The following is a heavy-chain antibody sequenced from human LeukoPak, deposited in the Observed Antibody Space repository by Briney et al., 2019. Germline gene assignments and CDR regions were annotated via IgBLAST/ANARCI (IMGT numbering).Heavy chain of an antibody. V-gene: IGHV4-30-4*08. CDR3: ARVTYGELADY. J-gene: IGHJ4*02. CDR2: IYYSGST. Sequence: SETLSLTCTVSGGSISSSSYYWGWIRQPPGKGLEWIGYIYYSGSTYYNPSLKSRVTISVDTSRNQFSLKPSSVTAADTAVYYCARVTYGELADYWGQGTLVTVSS. D-gene: IGHD3-10*01. CDR1: GGSISSSSYY.